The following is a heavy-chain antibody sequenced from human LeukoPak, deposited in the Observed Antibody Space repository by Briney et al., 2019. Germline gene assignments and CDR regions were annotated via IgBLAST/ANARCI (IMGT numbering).Heavy chain of an antibody. Sequence: SVKVSCKASGGTFSSYAISWVRQAPGQGLEWMGRIIPILGIANYAQKFQGRVTIIADKSTSTAYMELSSLRSEDTAVYYCAVAGDYYDSSGSNAAFDIWGQGTMVTVSS. D-gene: IGHD3-22*01. CDR2: IIPILGIA. J-gene: IGHJ3*02. CDR1: GGTFSSYA. V-gene: IGHV1-69*04. CDR3: AVAGDYYDSSGSNAAFDI.